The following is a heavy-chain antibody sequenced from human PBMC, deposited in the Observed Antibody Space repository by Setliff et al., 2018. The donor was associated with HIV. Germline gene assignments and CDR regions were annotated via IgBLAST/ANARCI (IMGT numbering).Heavy chain of an antibody. D-gene: IGHD2-15*01. J-gene: IGHJ5*02. Sequence: VASVKVSCKASGYTFTSFGISWVRQAPGQGPEWMGGIIPMYGVTNYAQKFQGRVTITTDESTSTAYMELSSLRSEDTAVYYCALPYCSGGNCWSSASLPPAGWFDPWGQGTLVTVSS. CDR1: GYTFTSFG. CDR3: ALPYCSGGNCWSSASLPPAGWFDP. V-gene: IGHV1-69*05. CDR2: IIPMYGVT.